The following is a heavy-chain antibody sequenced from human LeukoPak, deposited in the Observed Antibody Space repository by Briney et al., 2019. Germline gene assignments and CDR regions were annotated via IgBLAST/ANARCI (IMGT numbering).Heavy chain of an antibody. J-gene: IGHJ6*02. CDR2: IYYTGST. D-gene: IGHD5-12*01. CDR3: ARVGSSGYDSAAFYYYGMDV. CDR1: GGSISSYY. V-gene: IGHV4-59*01. Sequence: PSETLSLTCTVSGGSISSYYWSWIRQPPGKGLEWIGYIYYTGSTNYNPSLKSRVTISVDTSKNQFSLKLSSVTAADTAVYYCARVGSSGYDSAAFYYYGMDVWGQGTTVTVSS.